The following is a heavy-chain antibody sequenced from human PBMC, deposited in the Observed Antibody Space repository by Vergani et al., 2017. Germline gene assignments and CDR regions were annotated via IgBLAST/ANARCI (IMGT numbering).Heavy chain of an antibody. Sequence: QVQLQESGPGLVKPSETLSLTCTVSGGSISSYYWSWIRQPPGKGLEWIGEINHSGSTNYNPSLKSRVTISVDTSKNQFSLKLSSVTAADTAVYYCARADYYDSSGKFDYWYFDLWGRGTLVTVSS. J-gene: IGHJ2*01. V-gene: IGHV4-34*01. CDR3: ARADYYDSSGKFDYWYFDL. CDR1: GGSISSYY. CDR2: INHSGST. D-gene: IGHD3-22*01.